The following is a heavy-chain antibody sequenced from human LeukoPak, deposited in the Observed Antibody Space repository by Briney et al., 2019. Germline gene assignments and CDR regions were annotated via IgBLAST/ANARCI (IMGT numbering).Heavy chain of an antibody. V-gene: IGHV3-21*01. CDR2: VSTSSSYI. Sequence: GWSLRLSCATSGFTFSSYSMNWVRQAPGKGLEWVSSVSTSSSYIYYADSVKGRFTISRDNAKNSVYLQMNSLRAEDTAVYYCASINTPSYGMDVWGQGTTVTVSS. CDR3: ASINTPSYGMDV. J-gene: IGHJ6*02. D-gene: IGHD5-18*01. CDR1: GFTFSSYS.